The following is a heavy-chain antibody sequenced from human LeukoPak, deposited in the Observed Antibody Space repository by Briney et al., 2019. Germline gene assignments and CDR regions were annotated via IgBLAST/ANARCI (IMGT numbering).Heavy chain of an antibody. CDR3: AKDSSPFTIVVVVAATPGRPNWFDP. Sequence: PGRSLRLSCAASGFTFSSYGMHWVRQAPGKGLEWGAVISYDGSNKYYADSVKGRFTISRDNSKNTLYLQMNSLRAEDMAVYYCAKDSSPFTIVVVVAATPGRPNWFDPWGQGTLVTVSS. CDR1: GFTFSSYG. V-gene: IGHV3-30*18. CDR2: ISYDGSNK. D-gene: IGHD2-15*01. J-gene: IGHJ5*02.